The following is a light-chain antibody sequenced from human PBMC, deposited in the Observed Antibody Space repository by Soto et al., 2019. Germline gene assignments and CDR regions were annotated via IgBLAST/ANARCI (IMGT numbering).Light chain of an antibody. J-gene: IGKJ1*01. V-gene: IGKV1-5*01. CDR1: QTISSW. CDR3: QQSYRFPKT. Sequence: DIQMTQSPSTLSGSVGDRVTITCRASQTISSWLAWYQQKPGKAPKLLIYAASTLQSGVPSRFSGSGSGTEFTLTIISLQPEDFATYYCQQSYRFPKTFGRGTKVDIK. CDR2: AAS.